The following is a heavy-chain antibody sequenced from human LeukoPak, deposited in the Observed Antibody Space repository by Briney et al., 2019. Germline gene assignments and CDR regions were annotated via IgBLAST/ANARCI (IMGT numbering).Heavy chain of an antibody. CDR2: IHYSGST. J-gene: IGHJ4*02. CDR3: ARGRDYYDSSAVDY. CDR1: GGSISSYY. V-gene: IGHV4-59*12. D-gene: IGHD3-22*01. Sequence: PSETLSLTCTVSGGSISSYYWTWIRQPPGKGLEWIGIIHYSGSTNHNPSLKSRVSISVDTSKNQFSLKLSSVTAADTAVYYCARGRDYYDSSAVDYWGQGTLVTVSS.